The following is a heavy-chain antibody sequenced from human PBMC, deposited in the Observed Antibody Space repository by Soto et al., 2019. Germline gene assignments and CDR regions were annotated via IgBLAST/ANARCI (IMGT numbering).Heavy chain of an antibody. V-gene: IGHV3-23*01. J-gene: IGHJ5*02. D-gene: IGHD1-26*01. CDR1: GFIFENFG. CDR2: ISGSGFKK. CDR3: AKNQGVELVPLATVDWFDP. Sequence: PGGSLRHSCAASGFIFENFGMSWVRQAPGKGLEWISSISGSGFKKYYADSVKGRFTISRDNSKSTVYLELNNLSAEDTAVYHCAKNQGVELVPLATVDWFDPWGQGSVVTVSS.